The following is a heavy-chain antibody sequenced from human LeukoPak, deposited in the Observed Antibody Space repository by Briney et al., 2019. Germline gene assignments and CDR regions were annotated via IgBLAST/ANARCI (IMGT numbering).Heavy chain of an antibody. CDR2: IYYSGST. J-gene: IGHJ5*02. CDR1: GGSISSSSYY. CDR3: ARDRGLRGIAAAKGFDP. V-gene: IGHV4-39*07. Sequence: SETLSLTCTVSGGSISSSSYYWGWIRQPQGKGLEWIGSIYYSGSTYYNPSLKSRVTISVDTSKNQFSLKLSSVTAADTAVYYCARDRGLRGIAAAKGFDPWGQGTLVTVSS. D-gene: IGHD6-13*01.